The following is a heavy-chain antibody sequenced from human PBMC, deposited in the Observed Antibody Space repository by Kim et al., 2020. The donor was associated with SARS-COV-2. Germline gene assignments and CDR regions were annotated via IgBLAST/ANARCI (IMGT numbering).Heavy chain of an antibody. Sequence: GGSLRLSCAASGFTFDDYAMHWVRQAPGKGLEWVSLISGDGGSTYYADSVKGRFTISRDNSKNSLYLQMNSLRTEDTALYYCAKETGRMGNWNYEVYFHYGMDVWGQGTTVTVSS. CDR3: AKETGRMGNWNYEVYFHYGMDV. J-gene: IGHJ6*02. D-gene: IGHD1-7*01. V-gene: IGHV3-43*02. CDR2: ISGDGGST. CDR1: GFTFDDYA.